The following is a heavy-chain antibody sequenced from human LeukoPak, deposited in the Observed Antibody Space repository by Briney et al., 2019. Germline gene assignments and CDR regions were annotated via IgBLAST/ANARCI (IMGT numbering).Heavy chain of an antibody. J-gene: IGHJ3*01. V-gene: IGHV3-9*01. D-gene: IGHD1-26*01. Sequence: PGGSLRLSCVSSGLTFDDHAMNWVRQAPGKGLEWVAGISWNSGRIGYADSVKGRFTISRDNTKNSLDLQMTGLRSEDTALYYCVKATGSQPRAGAFDFWGQGTSVTVSS. CDR3: VKATGSQPRAGAFDF. CDR1: GLTFDDHA. CDR2: ISWNSGRI.